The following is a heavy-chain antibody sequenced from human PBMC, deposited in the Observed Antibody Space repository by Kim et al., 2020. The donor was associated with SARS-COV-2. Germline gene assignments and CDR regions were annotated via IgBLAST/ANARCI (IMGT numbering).Heavy chain of an antibody. D-gene: IGHD6-13*01. CDR3: ARERGAAGIDY. V-gene: IGHV4-34*01. CDR2: T. Sequence: TNYNPSLQSRVTISVDTSKNQFSLKLSSVTAADTAVYYCARERGAAGIDYWGQGTLVTVSS. J-gene: IGHJ4*02.